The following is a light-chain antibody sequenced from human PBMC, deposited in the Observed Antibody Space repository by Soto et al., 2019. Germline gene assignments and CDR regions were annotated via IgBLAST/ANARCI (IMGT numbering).Light chain of an antibody. CDR1: SNDVGAYKY. V-gene: IGLV2-14*01. CDR3: ASYTSTTNHV. CDR2: EVS. Sequence: QSALTQPASVSGSPGQSITISCTGTSNDVGAYKYVSWHQQHPGKAPKFMIYEVSNRPSGVSNRFSGSKSGNTASLTISGLQAEDEADYYCASYTSTTNHVFGTGTQLTVL. J-gene: IGLJ1*01.